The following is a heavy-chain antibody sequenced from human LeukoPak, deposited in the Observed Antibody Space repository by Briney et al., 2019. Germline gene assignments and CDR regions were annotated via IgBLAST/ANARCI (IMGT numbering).Heavy chain of an antibody. CDR3: AKDRPTVTTSGGLYNWFDP. J-gene: IGHJ5*02. V-gene: IGHV3-23*01. CDR1: GFTFSSYA. D-gene: IGHD4-17*01. Sequence: GGSLRLSCAASGFTFSSYAMSWVRQAPGKGPEWVSAISGSGGSTYYADSVKGRFTISRDNSKNTLYLQMNSLRAEDTAVYYCAKDRPTVTTSGGLYNWFDPWGQGTLVTVSS. CDR2: ISGSGGST.